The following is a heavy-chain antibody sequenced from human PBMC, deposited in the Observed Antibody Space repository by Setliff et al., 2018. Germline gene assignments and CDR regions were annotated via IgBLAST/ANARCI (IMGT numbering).Heavy chain of an antibody. CDR1: GGSFSGYY. CDR3: ARVDFTMIQGVIGH. J-gene: IGHJ4*02. D-gene: IGHD3-10*01. CDR2: INHSGST. V-gene: IGHV4-34*01. Sequence: SETLSLTCAVYGGSFSGYYWSWIRQPPGKGLEWIGEINHSGSTNYNPSLKSRVTISVDTSKNQFSLKLSSVTAADTAVYYCARVDFTMIQGVIGHWGQGTLVTSPQ.